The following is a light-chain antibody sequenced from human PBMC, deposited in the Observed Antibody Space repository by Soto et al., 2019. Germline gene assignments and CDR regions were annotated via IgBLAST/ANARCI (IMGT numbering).Light chain of an antibody. CDR1: QSVSSSY. J-gene: IGKJ4*01. CDR2: GAS. Sequence: EIVLTQSPGTLSLSPGERATLSCRASQSVSSSYLAWYQQKPGQAPRLLIYGASSRATGIPDRFSGSGSGTDFTLTISRMEPEDCAVYYCQQYCSSPPGLTFGGGTKVEIK. V-gene: IGKV3-20*01. CDR3: QQYCSSPPGLT.